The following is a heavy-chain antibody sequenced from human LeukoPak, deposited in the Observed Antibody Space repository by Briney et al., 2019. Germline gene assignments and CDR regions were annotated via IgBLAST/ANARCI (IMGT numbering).Heavy chain of an antibody. CDR1: GGSFSGYY. Sequence: SETLSLTCAVYGGSFSGYYWSWIRQPPGKGLEWIGEINHSGSTNYNPPLKSRVTISVDTYKNQFSLKLSSVTAADTAVYYCARGGVTLTYWGQGTLVTVSS. CDR3: ARGGVTLTY. J-gene: IGHJ4*02. V-gene: IGHV4-34*01. CDR2: INHSGST. D-gene: IGHD2-21*02.